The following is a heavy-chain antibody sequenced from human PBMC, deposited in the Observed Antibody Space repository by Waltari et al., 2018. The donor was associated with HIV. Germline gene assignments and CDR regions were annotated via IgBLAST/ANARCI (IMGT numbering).Heavy chain of an antibody. Sequence: EVQVLASGGALAQAGGSLRLSCPASGSTYSTHGLHWVLQAPGKGLEWVSTISGSGGSTYYADSVKGRFTVSRDNSKNTLYLQMNSLRAEDTAVYFCVKEHQYSHSWYSYYGMDVWGQGTTVTVSS. V-gene: IGHV3-23*01. CDR2: ISGSGGST. J-gene: IGHJ6*02. CDR1: GSTYSTHG. D-gene: IGHD6-13*01. CDR3: VKEHQYSHSWYSYYGMDV.